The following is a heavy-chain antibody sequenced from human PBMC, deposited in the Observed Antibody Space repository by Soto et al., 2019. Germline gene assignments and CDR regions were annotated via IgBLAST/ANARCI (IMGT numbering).Heavy chain of an antibody. J-gene: IGHJ4*02. D-gene: IGHD5-18*01. CDR3: AKDGGNGNGYGYGY. Sequence: QVQLVQSGGEVKKPGASVTVSCKASGYTFTSNGISWVRQAPGQGLEWMGWISTYNGDTNYAPKLQGRVTMTTDTSTTTAYSAMKILTSDDTAVYYCAKDGGNGNGYGYGYWGQGTMVTVSS. CDR2: ISTYNGDT. V-gene: IGHV1-18*01. CDR1: GYTFTSNG.